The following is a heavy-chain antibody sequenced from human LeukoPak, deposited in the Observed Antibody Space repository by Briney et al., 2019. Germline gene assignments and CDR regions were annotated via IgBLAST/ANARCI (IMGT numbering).Heavy chain of an antibody. CDR2: INPNTGGT. Sequence: ASVKVSCKASGYTFTAYYMHWVRQAPGQGLEWMGWINPNTGGTGYAQKFQDWVTMTRDTSISTVYMELNRLKSDGTAVYYCARWELSGEGRYFDYWGQGTLVTVSS. CDR3: ARWELSGEGRYFDY. J-gene: IGHJ4*02. D-gene: IGHD1-26*01. CDR1: GYTFTAYY. V-gene: IGHV1-2*04.